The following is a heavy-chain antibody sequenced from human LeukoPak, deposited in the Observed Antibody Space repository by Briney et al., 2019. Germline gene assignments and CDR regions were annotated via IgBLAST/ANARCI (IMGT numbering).Heavy chain of an antibody. D-gene: IGHD5-12*01. V-gene: IGHV4-34*01. CDR2: INHSGST. J-gene: IGHJ6*03. Sequence: SETLSLTCAVYGGSFSGCYWSWIRQPPGKGREWIGEINHSGSTNYNPSLKSRVTILVDTSKDQFSLKLSSVTAADTAVYYCARGMATRKRQYYYYYMDVWGKGTTVTVSS. CDR3: ARGMATRKRQYYYYYMDV. CDR1: GGSFSGCY.